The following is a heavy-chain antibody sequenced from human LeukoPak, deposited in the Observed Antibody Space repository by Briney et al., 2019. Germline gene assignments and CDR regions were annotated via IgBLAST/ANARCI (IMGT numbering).Heavy chain of an antibody. Sequence: GRSLRLSCAASGFTFDDYAMHWVRQAPGKGLEWVSGISWNSGSIGYADSVKGRFTISRDNAKNSLYLQMNSLRAEDTALYYCAKALYGDYDFYYLDYWGQGTLVTVSS. D-gene: IGHD4-17*01. CDR1: GFTFDDYA. CDR2: ISWNSGSI. V-gene: IGHV3-9*01. CDR3: AKALYGDYDFYYLDY. J-gene: IGHJ4*02.